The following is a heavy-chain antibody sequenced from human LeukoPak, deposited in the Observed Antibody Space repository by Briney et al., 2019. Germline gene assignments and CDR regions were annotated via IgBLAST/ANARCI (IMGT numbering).Heavy chain of an antibody. V-gene: IGHV4-34*01. Sequence: PSETLSLTCAVYGVSFSGYYWSWIRQPPGKGLEWIGSIYYSGSTYYNPSLKSRVTISVDTSKNQFSLKLSSVTAADTAVYYCARRIGTGSYGYYFDYWGQGTLVTVSS. J-gene: IGHJ4*02. CDR2: IYYSGST. CDR1: GVSFSGYY. D-gene: IGHD5-18*01. CDR3: ARRIGTGSYGYYFDY.